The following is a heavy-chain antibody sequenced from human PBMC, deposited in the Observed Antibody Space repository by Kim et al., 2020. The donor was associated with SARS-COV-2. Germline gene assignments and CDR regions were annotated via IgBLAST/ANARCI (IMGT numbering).Heavy chain of an antibody. J-gene: IGHJ4*02. Sequence: RVTISVDTSKNQFSLKLSSVTAADTAVYYCARGGGHIVVVPAAIPYYFDYWGQGTLVTVSS. D-gene: IGHD2-2*02. CDR3: ARGGGHIVVVPAAIPYYFDY. V-gene: IGHV4-34*01.